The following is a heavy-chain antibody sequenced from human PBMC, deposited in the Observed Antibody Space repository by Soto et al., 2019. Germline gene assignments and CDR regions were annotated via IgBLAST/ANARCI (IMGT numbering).Heavy chain of an antibody. J-gene: IGHJ5*02. D-gene: IGHD6-6*01. CDR2: MNPDGSAI. Sequence: GGSLRLSCVVSGFTFSSSWMHWVRQGPGKGLVWVSRMNPDGSAINYADSVKGRFTTSRDNAKNILYLQMNSLRAEDTAVYYCARENYSYSSSSDWFDPWGQGTLVTVSS. CDR1: GFTFSSSW. V-gene: IGHV3-74*01. CDR3: ARENYSYSSSSDWFDP.